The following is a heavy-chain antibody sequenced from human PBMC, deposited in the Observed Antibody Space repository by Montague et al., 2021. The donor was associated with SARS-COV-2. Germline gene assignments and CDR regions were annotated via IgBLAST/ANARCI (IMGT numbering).Heavy chain of an antibody. Sequence: SETLSLTCAVYGGSFSSYYWSWIRQPPGKGLEWIGEINHSGSTNYNPSLKSRVTISVDTSKNQFSLKLSSVTAADTAVYYCARGLFQSDFQAYWGQGTLVTVSS. J-gene: IGHJ4*02. CDR1: GGSFSSYY. CDR3: ARGLFQSDFQAY. V-gene: IGHV4-34*01. CDR2: INHSGST.